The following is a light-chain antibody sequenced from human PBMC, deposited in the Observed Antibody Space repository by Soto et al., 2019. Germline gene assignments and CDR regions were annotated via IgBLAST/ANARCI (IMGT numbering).Light chain of an antibody. J-gene: IGKJ5*01. CDR1: QGISSW. CDR3: QQANSFPIT. Sequence: DIHMTQSPSSVSASIGDRVTITCRASQGISSWLAWYQKKPGKAPNRLIYAASSLQSGVPSRFSGSESGTDFTLTICSLQPEDCAIYFCQQANSFPITFGQGTRLEI. CDR2: AAS. V-gene: IGKV1-12*01.